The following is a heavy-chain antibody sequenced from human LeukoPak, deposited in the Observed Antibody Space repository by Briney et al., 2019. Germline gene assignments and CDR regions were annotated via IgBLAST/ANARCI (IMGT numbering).Heavy chain of an antibody. J-gene: IGHJ4*02. CDR1: GYTFTGYY. Sequence: ASVKVSCKASGYTFTGYYMHWVRQAPGQGLEWMGWINPNSGGTNYAQKFQGRVTMTRDTSISTAYMELSRLRSDDTAVYYCAKDLLKKGTSLWSDTTSVGYYFDYWGQGTLVTVSS. D-gene: IGHD2-2*01. CDR3: AKDLLKKGTSLWSDTTSVGYYFDY. V-gene: IGHV1-2*02. CDR2: INPNSGGT.